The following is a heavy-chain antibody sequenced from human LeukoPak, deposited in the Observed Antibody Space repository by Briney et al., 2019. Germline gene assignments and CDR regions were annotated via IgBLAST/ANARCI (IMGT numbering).Heavy chain of an antibody. V-gene: IGHV1-69*04. Sequence: SVKVSCKASGYTFTSYDINWVRQATGQGLEWMGRIIPILGIANYAQKFQGRVTITADKSTSTAYMELSSLRSEDTAVYYCARDPSLRYYDSSGLIGIWGQGTMVTVSS. D-gene: IGHD3-22*01. CDR2: IIPILGIA. CDR3: ARDPSLRYYDSSGLIGI. CDR1: GYTFTSYD. J-gene: IGHJ3*02.